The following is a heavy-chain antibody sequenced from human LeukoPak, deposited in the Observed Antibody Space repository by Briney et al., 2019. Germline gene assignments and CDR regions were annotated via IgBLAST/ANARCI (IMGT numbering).Heavy chain of an antibody. CDR1: GGSISSYY. J-gene: IGHJ4*02. V-gene: IGHV4-59*01. Sequence: SETLSLTCTVSGGSISSYYWSWIRQPPGKGLDWIGYIYYSGSTNYNPSLKSRVTISVDTSKHQFSLKLSSVTAADTAVYYCARGYRVVGATRPLYYFDYWGQGTLVTVSS. D-gene: IGHD1-26*01. CDR3: ARGYRVVGATRPLYYFDY. CDR2: IYYSGST.